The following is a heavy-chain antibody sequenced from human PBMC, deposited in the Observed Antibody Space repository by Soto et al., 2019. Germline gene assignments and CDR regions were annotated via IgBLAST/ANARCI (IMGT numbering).Heavy chain of an antibody. D-gene: IGHD2-15*01. CDR2: VNPNSGGT. J-gene: IGHJ4*02. Sequence: ASVKVYCKASGHTFSGYYVHWVRQAPGQGLEWMGWVNPNSGGTHYAQKFQGRASMTRDTSLSAVYMELRSLRRDDMAVYFCASDYVVVDLTVTTGEFGRLWGQGTLVTVSS. CDR3: ASDYVVVDLTVTTGEFGRL. CDR1: GHTFSGYY. V-gene: IGHV1-2*02.